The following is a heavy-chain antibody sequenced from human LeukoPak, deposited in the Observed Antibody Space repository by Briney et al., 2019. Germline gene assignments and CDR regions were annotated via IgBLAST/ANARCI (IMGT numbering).Heavy chain of an antibody. V-gene: IGHV4-59*01. J-gene: IGHJ5*02. D-gene: IGHD3-16*01. CDR1: GGSFSGYY. Sequence: SETLSLTCAVYGGSFSGYYWSWIRQPPGKGLEWIGYIYYSGSTNYNPSLKSRVTISVDTSKNQCSLTLSSVTAAYTAVYYCAREVYYFIDPWGQGTLVTVSS. CDR3: AREVYYFIDP. CDR2: IYYSGST.